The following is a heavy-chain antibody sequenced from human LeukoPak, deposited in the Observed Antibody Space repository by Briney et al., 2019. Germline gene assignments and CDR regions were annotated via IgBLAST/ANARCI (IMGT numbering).Heavy chain of an antibody. CDR1: GFTVSSNY. D-gene: IGHD3-10*01. CDR2: IYSGSST. J-gene: IGHJ4*02. Sequence: GGSLRLSCAASGFTVSSNYMSWVRQAPGKGLEWVSVIYSGSSTYYADSVKGRFTIFRDNSKNTPYLQMNSLRAEDRAVYYCARVGARYYGSGSYDGYYFDYWGQGTLVTVSS. CDR3: ARVGARYYGSGSYDGYYFDY. V-gene: IGHV3-53*01.